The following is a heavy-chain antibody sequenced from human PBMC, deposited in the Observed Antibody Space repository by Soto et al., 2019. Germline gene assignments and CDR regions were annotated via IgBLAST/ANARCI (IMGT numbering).Heavy chain of an antibody. D-gene: IGHD6-6*01. CDR3: ATRIAARLMYYYGMDV. Sequence: SETLSLTCTVSGGSISSSSYYWGWIRQPPGKGLEGIGSIYYSGSTYYNPSLKSRVTISVDTSKNQFSLKLSSVTAADTAVYYCATRIAARLMYYYGMDVWGQGTTVTVSS. J-gene: IGHJ6*02. CDR2: IYYSGST. V-gene: IGHV4-39*01. CDR1: GGSISSSSYY.